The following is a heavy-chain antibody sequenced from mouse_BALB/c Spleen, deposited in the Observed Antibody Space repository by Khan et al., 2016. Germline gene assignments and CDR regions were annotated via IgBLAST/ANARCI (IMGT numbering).Heavy chain of an antibody. V-gene: IGHV9-3-1*01. J-gene: IGHJ4*01. CDR2: INTYTGEP. CDR1: GYTFTNYG. CDR3: AREPFAMDY. Sequence: LVESGPELKKPGETVKISCKASGYTFTNYGMNWVKQAPGKGLKWMGWINTYTGEPTYAADFKGRFAFSLETSASTAYLQINNVKNEDTATYFCAREPFAMDYWGQGTSVTVSS.